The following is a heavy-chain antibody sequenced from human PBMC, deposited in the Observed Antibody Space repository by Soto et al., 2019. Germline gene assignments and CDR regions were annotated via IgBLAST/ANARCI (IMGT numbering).Heavy chain of an antibody. CDR3: AHAYYCSGGSCPIDAFDI. J-gene: IGHJ3*02. D-gene: IGHD2-15*01. CDR1: GYTFTSYG. V-gene: IGHV1-18*01. CDR2: ISAYNGNT. Sequence: ASVKVSCKASGYTFTSYGISWVRQAPGQGLEWMGWISAYNGNTNYAQKLQGRVTMTTDTSTSTAYMELRSLRSDDTAVYYCAHAYYCSGGSCPIDAFDIWGQGTMVTVSS.